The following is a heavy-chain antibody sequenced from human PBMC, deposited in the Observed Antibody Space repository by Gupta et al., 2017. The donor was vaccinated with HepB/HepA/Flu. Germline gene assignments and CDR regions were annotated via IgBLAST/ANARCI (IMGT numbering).Heavy chain of an antibody. Sequence: EVQLVESGGGLVKPGGSLRLSCAASGFNFSNYGMSWVRQAPGKGLLWVSTITSSSSYIYYADSVKGRFTISRDNAKNSLYLQMNSLRAEDTAVYYCARGSGSYPEYYFDYWGQGTLVTVSS. CDR1: GFNFSNYG. V-gene: IGHV3-21*01. J-gene: IGHJ4*02. D-gene: IGHD1-26*01. CDR2: ITSSSSYI. CDR3: ARGSGSYPEYYFDY.